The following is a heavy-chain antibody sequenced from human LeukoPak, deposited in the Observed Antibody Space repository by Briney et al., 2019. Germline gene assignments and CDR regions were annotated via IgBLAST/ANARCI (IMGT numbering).Heavy chain of an antibody. CDR3: ARDAPSIAAAGTYYYYYMDV. Sequence: PGGSLRLSCEASGFTFRSYWMHWVRQAPGKGLVWVSRINGDGSSTSYADSVKGRFTVSRDNSKNTLYLQMNSLRAEDTAVYYCARDAPSIAAAGTYYYYYMDVWGKGTTVTVSS. J-gene: IGHJ6*03. D-gene: IGHD6-13*01. V-gene: IGHV3-74*01. CDR1: GFTFRSYW. CDR2: INGDGSST.